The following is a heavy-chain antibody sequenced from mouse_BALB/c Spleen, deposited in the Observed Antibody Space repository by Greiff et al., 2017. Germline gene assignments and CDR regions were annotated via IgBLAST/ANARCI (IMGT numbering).Heavy chain of an antibody. CDR1: GFTFSSYA. D-gene: IGHD1-3*01. Sequence: DVMLVESGGGLVKPGGSLKLSCAASGFTFSSYAMSWVRQTPEKRLEWVASISSGGSTYYPDSVKGRFTISRDNARNILYLQMSSLRSEDTAMYYCTKGPAWFAYWGQGTLVTVSA. J-gene: IGHJ3*01. CDR3: TKGPAWFAY. V-gene: IGHV5-6-5*01. CDR2: ISSGGST.